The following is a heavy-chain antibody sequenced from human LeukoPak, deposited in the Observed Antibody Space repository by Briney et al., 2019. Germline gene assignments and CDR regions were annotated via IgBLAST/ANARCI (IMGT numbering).Heavy chain of an antibody. J-gene: IGHJ4*02. Sequence: TPGGSLRLSCAASGFTFSSYSMNWVRQAPGKGLEWVSSISSSSSYMYYADSVKGRFTISRDNAKNSLYLQMNSLRAEDTAVYYCARVLSEDSSGYYHYFDYWGQGTLVTVSS. CDR3: ARVLSEDSSGYYHYFDY. V-gene: IGHV3-21*01. D-gene: IGHD3-22*01. CDR1: GFTFSSYS. CDR2: ISSSSSYM.